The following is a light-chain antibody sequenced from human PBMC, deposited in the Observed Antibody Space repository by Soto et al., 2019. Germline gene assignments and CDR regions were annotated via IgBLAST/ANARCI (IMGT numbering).Light chain of an antibody. CDR1: QSLVYSDGNTY. CDR2: KVS. V-gene: IGKV2-30*01. J-gene: IGKJ4*01. Sequence: DVVMTQSPLSLPVALGQPASISCGASQSLVYSDGNTYLSWFHQRPGQSPRRLIYKVSKRDSGVPDRFSGSGSGTDFTLKISRVEAEDVGVYYCMQGAHWPLTFGGGTNVEIK. CDR3: MQGAHWPLT.